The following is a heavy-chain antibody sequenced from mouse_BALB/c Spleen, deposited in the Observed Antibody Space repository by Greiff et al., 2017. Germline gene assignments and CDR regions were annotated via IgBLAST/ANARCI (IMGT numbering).Heavy chain of an antibody. V-gene: IGHV10-1*02. CDR2: IRSKSNNYAT. CDR1: GFTFNTYA. Sequence: EVMLVESGGGLVQPKGSLKLSCADSGFTFNTYAMNWVRQAPGKGLEWVARIRSKSNNYATYYDDSVKDRFNISRDDSQSMLYLQMNNLNTEDTAMYYCVRGYGYAMDYWCQGTSVTVSS. CDR3: VRGYGYAMDY. J-gene: IGHJ4*01. D-gene: IGHD3-2*02.